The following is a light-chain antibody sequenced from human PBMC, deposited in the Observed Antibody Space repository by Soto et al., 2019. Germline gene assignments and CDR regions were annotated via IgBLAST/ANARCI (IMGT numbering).Light chain of an antibody. V-gene: IGLV2-14*01. CDR3: SSFTLSTYV. CDR1: SRDVGGYNY. Sequence: QSALTQPASVSGSPGQSITISCTGTSRDVGGYNYVSWYQHYPDKAPKLIIYDVTSRPSGVSDRFSGSKSGNTASLTISGLQPEDEAHYYCSSFTLSTYVFGSGTKVT. CDR2: DVT. J-gene: IGLJ1*01.